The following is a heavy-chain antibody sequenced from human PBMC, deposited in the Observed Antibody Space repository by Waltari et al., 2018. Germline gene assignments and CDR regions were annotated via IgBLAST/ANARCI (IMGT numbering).Heavy chain of an antibody. CDR3: ARGGVQGVIIDDNWFDP. CDR2: INPKGGGT. J-gene: IGHJ5*02. V-gene: IGHV1-2*02. CDR1: GYIFTGYY. D-gene: IGHD3-10*01. Sequence: QVQLVQSGAEVKKPGASVKVSCKASGYIFTGYYIHWVRQAPGQGLQWMGWINPKGGGTFYAQQFQGRVTMTRDTSISTAYMELISLRSDDTAVYYCARGGVQGVIIDDNWFDPWGQGTLVTVSS.